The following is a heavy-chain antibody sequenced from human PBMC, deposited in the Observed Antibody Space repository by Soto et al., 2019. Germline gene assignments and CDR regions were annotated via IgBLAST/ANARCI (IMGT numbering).Heavy chain of an antibody. Sequence: QVQLVESGGGVVQPGRSLRLSCAASGFTFSSYGMHWVRQAPGKGLEWVAVIWYDGSNKYYADSVKGRFTISRDNSKNTLYLQMNSLRAEDTAVYYCAREGSIAVAADAFDIWGQGTMVTVSS. CDR1: GFTFSSYG. J-gene: IGHJ3*02. CDR3: AREGSIAVAADAFDI. V-gene: IGHV3-33*01. CDR2: IWYDGSNK. D-gene: IGHD6-19*01.